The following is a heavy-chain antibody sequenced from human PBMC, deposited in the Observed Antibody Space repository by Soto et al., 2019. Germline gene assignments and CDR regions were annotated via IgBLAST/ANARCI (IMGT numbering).Heavy chain of an antibody. Sequence: ASVKVSCKASGYTFTGYYMHWVRQAPGQGLEWMGWINPNSVCTNYAQKFQGWVTMTRDTSISTAYMELSRLRSDDTAVYYCAREIAAAGNDAFDIWGQGTMVTVSS. CDR3: AREIAAAGNDAFDI. J-gene: IGHJ3*02. CDR1: GYTFTGYY. V-gene: IGHV1-2*04. D-gene: IGHD6-13*01. CDR2: INPNSVCT.